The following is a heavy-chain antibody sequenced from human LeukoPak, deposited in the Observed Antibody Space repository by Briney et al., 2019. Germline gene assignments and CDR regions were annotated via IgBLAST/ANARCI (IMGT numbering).Heavy chain of an antibody. Sequence: GGSLRLSCAASGFTFRDAWMSWVRQAPGKGLEWVGRIKSKTDGGTTDYAAPVKGRFTISRDDSKSIAYLQMNSLKTEDTAVYYCTTHLGAPYYFDYWGQGTLVTVSS. CDR2: IKSKTDGGTT. J-gene: IGHJ4*02. CDR3: TTHLGAPYYFDY. V-gene: IGHV3-15*01. CDR1: GFTFRDAW. D-gene: IGHD1-26*01.